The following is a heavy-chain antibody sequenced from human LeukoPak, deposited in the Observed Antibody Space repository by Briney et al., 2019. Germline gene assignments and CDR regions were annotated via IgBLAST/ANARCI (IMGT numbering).Heavy chain of an antibody. Sequence: PGGSLRLSCAASGFTFSSYGMHWVRQAPGKGLEWVALISYDGSEKYYADSVKGRFTISRDNSKNTLYVQMNSLRDEDTAVYYCARDRIVGAYYYYGMDVWGQGTTVTVSS. V-gene: IGHV3-30*03. J-gene: IGHJ6*02. CDR2: ISYDGSEK. CDR1: GFTFSSYG. CDR3: ARDRIVGAYYYYGMDV. D-gene: IGHD3-16*02.